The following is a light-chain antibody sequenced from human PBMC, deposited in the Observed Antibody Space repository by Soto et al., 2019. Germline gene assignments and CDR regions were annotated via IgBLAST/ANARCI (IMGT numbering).Light chain of an antibody. Sequence: DRVSAQSPEALAVSLSERATINCKSSQSVLYSSNKKKDLACYQRKPGKAPKLLIYDASTWESGVPSRFSGSGSGTEFTLSISSLQPDDFATYYCQQHYIHWTFGQGTKVAIK. J-gene: IGKJ1*01. CDR3: QQHYIHWT. CDR1: QSVLYSSNKKKD. CDR2: DAS. V-gene: IGKV4-1*01.